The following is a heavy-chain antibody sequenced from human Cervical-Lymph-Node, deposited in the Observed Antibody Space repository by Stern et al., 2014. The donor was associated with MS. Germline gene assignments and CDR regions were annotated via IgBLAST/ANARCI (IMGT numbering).Heavy chain of an antibody. D-gene: IGHD6-19*01. Sequence: QVQLVQSGAEVKKPGASVKVSCKASGYTFTSYYMHWVRQAPGQGLEWMGIINPSGGSTSYAQKFQGRVTMTRDTSPRTVYMELSSLRSEDTAVYYCAREDGGWDVADYWGQGTLVTVSS. J-gene: IGHJ4*02. V-gene: IGHV1-46*01. CDR3: AREDGGWDVADY. CDR2: INPSGGST. CDR1: GYTFTSYY.